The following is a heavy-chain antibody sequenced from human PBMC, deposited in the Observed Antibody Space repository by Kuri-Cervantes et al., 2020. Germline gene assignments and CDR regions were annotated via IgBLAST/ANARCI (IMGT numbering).Heavy chain of an antibody. CDR3: ARRFTGDRYFDL. CDR1: GGSVSSSSYY. Sequence: GSLRLSCTVSGGSVSSSSYYWGWIRQPPGKGLEWIWYIYYSGSTYYNPSLKSRVSMSVDTSKNLFSLKLSSVTAVDTAVYYCARRFTGDRYFDLWGRGTLVTVSS. J-gene: IGHJ2*01. CDR2: IYYSGST. D-gene: IGHD7-27*01. V-gene: IGHV4-39*07.